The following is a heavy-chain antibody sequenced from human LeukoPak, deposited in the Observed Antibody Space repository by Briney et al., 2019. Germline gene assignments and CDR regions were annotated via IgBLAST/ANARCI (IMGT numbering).Heavy chain of an antibody. D-gene: IGHD1-14*01. CDR3: ASSITTPRRFDY. J-gene: IGHJ4*02. CDR1: GFSVSRTY. Sequence: PGGSLRLSCAASGFSVSRTYMTWVRQAPGKGLDWLSVIADGGTTYYADSVKGRFPISRDNSKTTLYCQMNSLRAEDAAVYYCASSITTPRRFDYWGQGTLVTVSS. V-gene: IGHV3-66*01. CDR2: IADGGTT.